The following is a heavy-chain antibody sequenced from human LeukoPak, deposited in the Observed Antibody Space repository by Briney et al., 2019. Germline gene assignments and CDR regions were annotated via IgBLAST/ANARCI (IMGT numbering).Heavy chain of an antibody. D-gene: IGHD3-22*01. V-gene: IGHV3-23*01. CDR2: MSGSGGTT. Sequence: GGSLRLSCAASGLTLSSYAMHWVCQAPGKGLEWISAMSGSGGTTYYADSVKGRFTISKDNSKNTLYLQMNNLRAEDTAVYLCAKDRSDYDSSGYNYFDYWGQGMLVTVSS. CDR1: GLTLSSYA. J-gene: IGHJ4*02. CDR3: AKDRSDYDSSGYNYFDY.